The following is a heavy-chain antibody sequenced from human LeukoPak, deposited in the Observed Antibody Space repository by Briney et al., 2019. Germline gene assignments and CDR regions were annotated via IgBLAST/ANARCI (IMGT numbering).Heavy chain of an antibody. V-gene: IGHV4-31*03. CDR1: GGSISSGGYY. CDR3: ARATDYYYYYMDV. J-gene: IGHJ6*03. CDR2: IYYSGST. Sequence: SQTLSLTCTVSGGSISSGGYYWSWIRQHPGKGLEWIGYIYYSGSTYYNPSLKSRVTISVDTSKNQFSLKLSSVTAADTAVYYCARATDYYYYYMDVWGQGTTVTVSS.